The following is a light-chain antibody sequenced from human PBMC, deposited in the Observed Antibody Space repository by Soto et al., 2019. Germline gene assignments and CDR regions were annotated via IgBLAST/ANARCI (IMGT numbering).Light chain of an antibody. Sequence: EIVMTQSPATLSVSPGERATLSCRASQSVSSNLAWYQQQPGHAPRLLIYRASTRATGIPARFSGGGSGTEFTLTISSLQYEDFAVYYCQQYNNWPPLTFGGGTKVEIK. V-gene: IGKV3-15*01. CDR1: QSVSSN. J-gene: IGKJ4*01. CDR2: RAS. CDR3: QQYNNWPPLT.